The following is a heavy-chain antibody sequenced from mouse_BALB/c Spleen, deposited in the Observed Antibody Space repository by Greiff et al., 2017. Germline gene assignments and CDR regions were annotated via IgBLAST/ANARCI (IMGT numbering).Heavy chain of an antibody. Sequence: VQLKQSGPELVKPGASVKISCKASGYSFTGYYMHWVKQSHVKSLEWIGRINPYNGATSYNQNFKDKASLTVDKSSSTAYMELHSLTSEDSAVYYCARYLDAMDYWGQGTSVTVSS. V-gene: IGHV1-31*01. CDR3: ARYLDAMDY. J-gene: IGHJ4*01. CDR2: INPYNGAT. CDR1: GYSFTGYY.